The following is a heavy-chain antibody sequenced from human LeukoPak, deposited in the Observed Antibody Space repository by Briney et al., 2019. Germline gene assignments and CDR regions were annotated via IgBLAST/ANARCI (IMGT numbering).Heavy chain of an antibody. D-gene: IGHD3-22*01. CDR2: IKSKTDGGTT. Sequence: GGSLRFSCAASGFTFSNAWMSWVRQAPGKGLEWVGRIKSKTDGGTTDYAAPVKGRFTISRDDSKNTLYLQMNSLKTEDTAVYYCTTVHGYDSSVFDIWGQGTMVTVSS. J-gene: IGHJ3*02. CDR1: GFTFSNAW. V-gene: IGHV3-15*01. CDR3: TTVHGYDSSVFDI.